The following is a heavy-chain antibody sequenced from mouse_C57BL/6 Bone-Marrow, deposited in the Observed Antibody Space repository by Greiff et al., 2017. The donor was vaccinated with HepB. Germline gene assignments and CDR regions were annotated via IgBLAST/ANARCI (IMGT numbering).Heavy chain of an antibody. V-gene: IGHV1-81*01. CDR3: ATYGSSPYYAMDY. CDR1: GYTFTSYG. Sequence: VKLQQSGAELARPGASVKLSCKASGYTFTSYGISWVKQRAGQGLEWIGEIYPRSGNTYYNEKFKGKATLTADKSSSTAYMELRSLTSEDSAVYFCATYGSSPYYAMDYWGQGTSVTVSS. D-gene: IGHD1-1*01. J-gene: IGHJ4*01. CDR2: IYPRSGNT.